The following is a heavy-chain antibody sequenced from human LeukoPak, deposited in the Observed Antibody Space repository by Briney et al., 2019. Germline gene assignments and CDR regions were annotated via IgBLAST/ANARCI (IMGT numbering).Heavy chain of an antibody. Sequence: GGSLRLSCAAIGFTSNYWMHWVRQAPGKGLVWVSRISGDGSTTFYADSVKGRFTISRDNSKNTLHLQMNSLRAEDTAVYYCTRGYSGYGNFDCWGQGTLVTVSS. V-gene: IGHV3-74*01. D-gene: IGHD5-12*01. J-gene: IGHJ4*02. CDR1: GFTSNYW. CDR3: TRGYSGYGNFDC. CDR2: ISGDGSTT.